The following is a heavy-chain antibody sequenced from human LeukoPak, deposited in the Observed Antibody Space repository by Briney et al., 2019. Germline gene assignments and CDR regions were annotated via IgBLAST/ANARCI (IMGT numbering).Heavy chain of an antibody. J-gene: IGHJ6*02. CDR1: GGSFGGYY. CDR3: ASEAPNCSSTSCYVENYYYGMDV. CDR2: INYSGST. D-gene: IGHD2-2*01. V-gene: IGHV4-34*01. Sequence: SETLSLTCAVYGGSFGGYYWSWIRQPPGKGLEWVGEINYSGSTNYNPSLKSRVTMVAGTSNNQFFLQQSSVTAADTAEYYCASEAPNCSSTSCYVENYYYGMDVWGQGTTVTVSS.